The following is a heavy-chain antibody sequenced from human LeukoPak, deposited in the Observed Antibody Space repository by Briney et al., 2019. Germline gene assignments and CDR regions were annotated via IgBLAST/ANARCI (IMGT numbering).Heavy chain of an antibody. J-gene: IGHJ4*02. Sequence: SETLSLTCAVYGGSFSGYYWSWIRQPPGKGLEWIGEINHSGSTNYNPSLKSRVTISVDTSKNQFSLKLSSVTAADTAVYYCARRSRGYAKYGYWGQGTLVTVSS. CDR3: ARRSRGYAKYGY. V-gene: IGHV4-34*01. CDR2: INHSGST. D-gene: IGHD1-26*01. CDR1: GGSFSGYY.